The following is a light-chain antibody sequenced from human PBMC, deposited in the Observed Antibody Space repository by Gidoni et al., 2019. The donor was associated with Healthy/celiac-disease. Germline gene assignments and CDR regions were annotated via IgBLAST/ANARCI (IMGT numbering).Light chain of an antibody. CDR2: GNS. Sequence: SVLTQPPSVSGAPGQRVTISCTGRSHNIGAVYDVHWYQQPPGTAPKLLIYGNSNRPSGVPDRFSGSKSCTSASLAITGLQAEDEADYYCQSYDSSLSCYVFGTGTKVTVL. CDR1: SHNIGAVYD. V-gene: IGLV1-40*01. J-gene: IGLJ1*01. CDR3: QSYDSSLSCYV.